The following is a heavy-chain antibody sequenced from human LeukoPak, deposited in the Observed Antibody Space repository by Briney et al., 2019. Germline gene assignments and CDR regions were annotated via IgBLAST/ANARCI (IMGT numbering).Heavy chain of an antibody. D-gene: IGHD3-10*01. CDR1: GYTFTSYA. Sequence: ASVKVSCKASGYTFTSYAMHWVRQAPGQRLEWMGWINAGNGNTKYSQKFQGRVTITRDTSASTAYMELSSLRSEDTAVYYCARVRELLWFGESPFDYWGQGTLVTVSS. J-gene: IGHJ4*02. V-gene: IGHV1-3*01. CDR3: ARVRELLWFGESPFDY. CDR2: INAGNGNT.